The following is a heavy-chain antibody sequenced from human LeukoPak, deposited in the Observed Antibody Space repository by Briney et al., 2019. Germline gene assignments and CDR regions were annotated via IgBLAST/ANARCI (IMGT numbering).Heavy chain of an antibody. D-gene: IGHD2-21*01. J-gene: IGHJ4*02. Sequence: GASVKVSCKASGGTFSSYAISWVRQAPGRGLEWMGGIIPIFGTANYAQKFQGRVTITTDESTSTAYMELSSLRSEDTAVYYCARASFCGGDCYSGIDYWGQGTLVTVSS. V-gene: IGHV1-69*05. CDR3: ARASFCGGDCYSGIDY. CDR2: IIPIFGTA. CDR1: GGTFSSYA.